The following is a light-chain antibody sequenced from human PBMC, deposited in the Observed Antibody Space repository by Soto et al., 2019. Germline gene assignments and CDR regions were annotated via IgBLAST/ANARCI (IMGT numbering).Light chain of an antibody. CDR3: QSYDSSLSGVV. V-gene: IGLV1-40*01. Sequence: QSVLTQPPSVSGAPGQRVTISFTGFSSTIGAGYEVHWYQQLLGTAPKLLIYGNIYRPSGVPDRFSGSKSGTSVSLAITGLQAEDEADYHCQSYDSSLSGVVFGGGTKLTVL. J-gene: IGLJ2*01. CDR1: SSTIGAGYE. CDR2: GNI.